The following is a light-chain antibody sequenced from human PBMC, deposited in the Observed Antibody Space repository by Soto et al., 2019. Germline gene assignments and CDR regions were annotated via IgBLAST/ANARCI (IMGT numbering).Light chain of an antibody. CDR1: SSDVGAYNY. CDR2: EVA. Sequence: QSVLTQPPSASGSPGQSVTISCTGTSSDVGAYNYVSWYQQHPGKAPKLMIYEVAKRPSGVPDRFSGSKSGNTASLTVSGLQAEDEADYFCSSDAGSNNYVCGTGTKVTVL. V-gene: IGLV2-8*01. CDR3: SSDAGSNNYV. J-gene: IGLJ1*01.